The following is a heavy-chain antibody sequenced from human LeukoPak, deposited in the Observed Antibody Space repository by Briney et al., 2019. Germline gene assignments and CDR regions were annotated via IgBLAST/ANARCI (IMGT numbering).Heavy chain of an antibody. CDR2: INHNGVSR. V-gene: IGHV3-74*01. Sequence: VGSPRPSRAASGLAFSGDWMDSVPEAPGEGVVWGLRINHNGVSRPYADFVKGRFTISRDEARGTVYLQMDSLSADDTAVYYCARVPGDVGSFYGMDVWGQGATVTDSS. J-gene: IGHJ6*02. D-gene: IGHD5-24*01. CDR3: ARVPGDVGSFYGMDV. CDR1: GLAFSGDW.